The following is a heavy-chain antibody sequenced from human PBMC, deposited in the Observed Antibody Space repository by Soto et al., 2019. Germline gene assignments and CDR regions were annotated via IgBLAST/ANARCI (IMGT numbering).Heavy chain of an antibody. V-gene: IGHV5-51*01. CDR1: GYSFSKNW. Sequence: PGESLKISCRASGYSFSKNWIGWVRQMPGKGLEWMGIIYPGDSNTEYSPSFRGQVTISADKPITTVYLHWSNLKASDSAMYYCARQWAPGGDYYYGMDVWGQGTTVTVSS. J-gene: IGHJ6*02. CDR2: IYPGDSNT. CDR3: ARQWAPGGDYYYGMDV. D-gene: IGHD1-26*01.